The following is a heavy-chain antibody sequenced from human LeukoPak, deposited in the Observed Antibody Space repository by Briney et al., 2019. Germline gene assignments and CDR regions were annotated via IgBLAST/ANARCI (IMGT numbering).Heavy chain of an antibody. Sequence: GGSLRLSCAASGFTFDDYAMHWVRQAPGKGLGWVSGISWNSGSIGYADSVKGRFTISRDNAKNSLYLQMNSLRAEDTALYYCAKDMVTFGLNAFDIWGQGTMVTVSS. J-gene: IGHJ3*02. D-gene: IGHD3-16*01. V-gene: IGHV3-9*01. CDR1: GFTFDDYA. CDR3: AKDMVTFGLNAFDI. CDR2: ISWNSGSI.